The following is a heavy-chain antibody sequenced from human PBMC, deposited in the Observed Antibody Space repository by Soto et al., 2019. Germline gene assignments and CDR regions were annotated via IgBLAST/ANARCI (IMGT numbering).Heavy chain of an antibody. J-gene: IGHJ6*02. V-gene: IGHV3-33*01. CDR3: ARDLLRSFDWFGDYYGMDV. Sequence: GVSLRLSCAAAGFTFSSHGSHWVRQAPGKGLEWVAVIWYDGSNKYYADSVKGRFTISRDNSKHTLYLQMNSLRAEDTAVYYCARDLLRSFDWFGDYYGMDVWGQGTTVTVSS. D-gene: IGHD3-9*01. CDR2: IWYDGSNK. CDR1: GFTFSSHG.